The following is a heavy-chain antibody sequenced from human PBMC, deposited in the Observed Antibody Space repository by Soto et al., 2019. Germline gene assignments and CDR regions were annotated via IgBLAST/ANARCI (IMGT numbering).Heavy chain of an antibody. V-gene: IGHV1-69*13. Sequence: SVNVSCKASGGTFSSYAISWVRQAPGQGLEWMGGIIPIFGTANYAQKFQGRVTITADESTSTAYMELSSLRSEDTAVYYCARDPSTHYYGMDVWGQGTTVTVSS. CDR3: ARDPSTHYYGMDV. J-gene: IGHJ6*02. CDR2: IIPIFGTA. CDR1: GGTFSSYA.